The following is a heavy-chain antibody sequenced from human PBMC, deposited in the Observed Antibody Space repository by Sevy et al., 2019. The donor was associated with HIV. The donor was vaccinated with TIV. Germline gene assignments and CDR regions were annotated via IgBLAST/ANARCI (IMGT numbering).Heavy chain of an antibody. Sequence: GGSLRLSCAASGFTFSDYYMSWIRQAPGKGLEWVSYISSSGSTIYYADSVKGRFTISRDNAKNLLYLQMNSLRAEDTAVYYCASSGSRLSYYYYYYGMDVWGQGTTVTVSS. CDR2: ISSSGSTI. J-gene: IGHJ6*02. V-gene: IGHV3-11*01. D-gene: IGHD1-26*01. CDR3: ASSGSRLSYYYYYYGMDV. CDR1: GFTFSDYY.